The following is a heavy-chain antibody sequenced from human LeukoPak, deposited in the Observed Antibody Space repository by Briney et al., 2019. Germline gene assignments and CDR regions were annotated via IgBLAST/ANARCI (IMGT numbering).Heavy chain of an antibody. D-gene: IGHD2-15*01. Sequence: ASVKVSCKASGYTFTSYVLSWVRQAPGQGLEWMGWISAYNGNTNYAQKLQGRVTMTRGTSVSTAYMDVRSLRSADTAVYYCARDETADCSRGSCYWDWGQGTLVTVSS. CDR3: ARDETADCSRGSCYWD. CDR2: ISAYNGNT. V-gene: IGHV1-18*01. CDR1: GYTFTSYV. J-gene: IGHJ4*02.